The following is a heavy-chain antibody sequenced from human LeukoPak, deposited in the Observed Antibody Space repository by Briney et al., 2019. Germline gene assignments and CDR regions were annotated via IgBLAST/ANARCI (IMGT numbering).Heavy chain of an antibody. V-gene: IGHV1-2*06. Sequence: ASVKVSCKASGFTFTGYYIHWVRQAPGQGLEWMGRINPNSGGTDYAQKFQGRVTMTRDTSINTAYMELSRLRSDDTAVYYCARDREMDYGGRGTLVPVSS. CDR3: ARDREMDY. CDR2: INPNSGGT. CDR1: GFTFTGYY. J-gene: IGHJ4*02.